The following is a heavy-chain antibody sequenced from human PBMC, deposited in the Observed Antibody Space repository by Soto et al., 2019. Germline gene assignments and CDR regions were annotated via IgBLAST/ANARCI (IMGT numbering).Heavy chain of an antibody. CDR3: ARDATYYDSSGYQEGDAFDI. J-gene: IGHJ3*02. V-gene: IGHV4-31*03. Sequence: QVQLQESGPGLVKPSQTLSLTCTVSGGSISSGGYYWSWIRQHPGKGLEWIGYIYYSGSTYYNPSLKRRVTISVDTAKNQFSLKLSSVTAADTAVYYCARDATYYDSSGYQEGDAFDIWGQGTMVTVSS. CDR2: IYYSGST. D-gene: IGHD3-22*01. CDR1: GGSISSGGYY.